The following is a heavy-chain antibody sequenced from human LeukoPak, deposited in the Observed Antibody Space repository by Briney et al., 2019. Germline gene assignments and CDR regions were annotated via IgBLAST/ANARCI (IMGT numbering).Heavy chain of an antibody. CDR3: AHTEDYGDYLQYFQH. Sequence: SGPTLVNPTQTLTLTCTFSGFSLSTSGVGVGWIRQPPGKALEWLALIYWNDDKRYSPSLKSRLTITKDTSKNQVVLTVTNMDPVDTATYYCAHTEDYGDYLQYFQHWGQGTLVTVSS. J-gene: IGHJ1*01. CDR2: IYWNDDK. CDR1: GFSLSTSGVG. V-gene: IGHV2-5*01. D-gene: IGHD4-17*01.